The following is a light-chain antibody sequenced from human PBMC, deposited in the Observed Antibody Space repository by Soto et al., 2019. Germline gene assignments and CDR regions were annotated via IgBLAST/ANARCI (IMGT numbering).Light chain of an antibody. Sequence: DIQMTQSPSSLSASVGDRVTITCQASQDISNYLNWYQQKPGKAHKLLIYDASNLETGVPSRFSGSGYGTDFTFTISSLQPEDIATYYCQQYDNLPLTCGGGTKVEIK. CDR2: DAS. V-gene: IGKV1-33*01. CDR3: QQYDNLPLT. J-gene: IGKJ4*01. CDR1: QDISNY.